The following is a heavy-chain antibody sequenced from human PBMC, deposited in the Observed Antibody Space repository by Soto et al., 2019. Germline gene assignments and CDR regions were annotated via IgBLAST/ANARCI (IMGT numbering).Heavy chain of an antibody. J-gene: IGHJ5*02. D-gene: IGHD1-1*01. CDR2: IYATGTT. Sequence: SETLSLTCNVSGACTSGFYWSWIRKSAGKGLEWIGRIYATGTTDYNPSLKSRVRMSVDTSKKQFSLKLRSVIAADTAVYYCVRDGTKTLRDWFDPWGQGMSVTVSS. CDR3: VRDGTKTLRDWFDP. CDR1: GACTSGFY. V-gene: IGHV4-4*07.